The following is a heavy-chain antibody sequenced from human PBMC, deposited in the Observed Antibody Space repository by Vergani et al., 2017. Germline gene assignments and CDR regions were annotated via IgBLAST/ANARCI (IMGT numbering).Heavy chain of an antibody. CDR3: AKFPLNITTPDRGDF. V-gene: IGHV3-30*18. CDR1: GFRFSDYG. CDR2: ISYDGDTT. J-gene: IGHJ4*02. D-gene: IGHD1-1*01. Sequence: HVQLVESGGGVVQPGRSLRLSCAVSGFRFSDYGMHWVRQAPGRGLEWVALISYDGDTTYYEDCVKGRFTISRDNSKNTLFLQMHSLRVEDTALYYCAKFPLNITTPDRGDFWGQGSLVTVSS.